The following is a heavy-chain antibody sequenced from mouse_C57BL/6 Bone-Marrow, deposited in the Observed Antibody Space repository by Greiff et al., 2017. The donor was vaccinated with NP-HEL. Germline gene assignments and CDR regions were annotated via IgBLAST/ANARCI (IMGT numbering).Heavy chain of an antibody. CDR3: AREEDYGSSFAWFAY. Sequence: QVQLQQSGAELVRPGTSVKMSCKASGYTFTNYWIGWAKQRPGHGLEWIGDIYPGGGYTNYNEKFKGKAILTADKATSTAYRHFSSLTSEDSAIYYCAREEDYGSSFAWFAYWGQGTLVTVSA. CDR1: GYTFTNYW. V-gene: IGHV1-63*01. CDR2: IYPGGGYT. D-gene: IGHD1-1*01. J-gene: IGHJ3*01.